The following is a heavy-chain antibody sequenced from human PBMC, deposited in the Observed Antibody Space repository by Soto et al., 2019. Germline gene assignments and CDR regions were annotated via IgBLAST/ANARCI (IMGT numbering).Heavy chain of an antibody. CDR1: GGSISTYF. J-gene: IGHJ4*02. CDR3: ARGRPTDY. CDR2: IFYSGSTSY. Sequence: ESLSLTCTVSGGSISTYFWSWIRQPPGKGLEWIGYIFYSGSTSYNYNPSLKSRSTISRDNAKSSLYLQMNSLSDEDTAVYYCARGRPTDYWGQRTLVTVSS. V-gene: IGHV4-59*12.